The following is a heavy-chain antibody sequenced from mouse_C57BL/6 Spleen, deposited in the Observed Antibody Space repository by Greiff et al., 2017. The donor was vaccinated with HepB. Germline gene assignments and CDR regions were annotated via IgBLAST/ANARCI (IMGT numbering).Heavy chain of an antibody. D-gene: IGHD2-4*01. V-gene: IGHV5-6*01. CDR1: GFTFSSYG. Sequence: EVQGVESGGDLVKPGGSLKLSCAASGFTFSSYGMSWVRQTPDKRLEWVATISSGGSYTYYPDSVKGRFTISRDNAKNTLYLQMSSLKSEDTAMYYCARSYDYDEEGFAYWGQGTLVTVSA. CDR2: ISSGGSYT. CDR3: ARSYDYDEEGFAY. J-gene: IGHJ3*01.